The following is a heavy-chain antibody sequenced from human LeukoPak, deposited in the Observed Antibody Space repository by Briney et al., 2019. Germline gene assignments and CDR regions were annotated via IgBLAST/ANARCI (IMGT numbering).Heavy chain of an antibody. CDR1: GFTSSDYW. V-gene: IGHV3-74*01. D-gene: IGHD5-24*01. Sequence: PGGSLRLSCAVSGFTSSDYWMHWVRQAPGKGLVWVSRFKNDGSSATYADPVKGRFTTSRDEAKNTLYLQMNSLRVEDTAVYYCARLTRVGYNSYVYWGQGTLVTVSS. CDR2: FKNDGSSA. J-gene: IGHJ1*01. CDR3: ARLTRVGYNSYVY.